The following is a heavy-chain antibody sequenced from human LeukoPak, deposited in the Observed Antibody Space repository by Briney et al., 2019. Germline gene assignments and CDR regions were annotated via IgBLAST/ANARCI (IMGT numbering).Heavy chain of an antibody. V-gene: IGHV4-59*08. D-gene: IGHD2-21*01. Sequence: SETLSLNCTVSGASLSSYYWSWIRLPPGKGLEWIGSIYYSGVTNFNPSLKRRLAMSADTSRNLFSLKLSSVTAADTAVYYCARREGSHYSVDIWGQGTTVTVSS. J-gene: IGHJ6*02. CDR2: IYYSGVT. CDR1: GASLSSYY. CDR3: ARREGSHYSVDI.